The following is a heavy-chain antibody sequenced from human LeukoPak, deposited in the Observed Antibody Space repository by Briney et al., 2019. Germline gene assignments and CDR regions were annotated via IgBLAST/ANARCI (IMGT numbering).Heavy chain of an antibody. CDR1: GCTFTSYG. CDR3: AAGRDSSGYYYGY. CDR2: ISAYNGNT. Sequence: ASVKVFCKASGCTFTSYGISWVRQAPGQGLEWMGWISAYNGNTGYAQKFQGRVTITRNTSISTAYMELSSLRSEDTAVYYCAAGRDSSGYYYGYWGQGTLVTVSS. V-gene: IGHV1-8*03. J-gene: IGHJ4*02. D-gene: IGHD3-22*01.